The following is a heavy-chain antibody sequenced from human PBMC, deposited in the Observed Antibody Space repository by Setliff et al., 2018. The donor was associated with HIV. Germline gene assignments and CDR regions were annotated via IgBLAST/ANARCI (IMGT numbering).Heavy chain of an antibody. CDR1: GFTFSSYG. D-gene: IGHD4-17*01. V-gene: IGHV3-33*01. CDR2: IWYDGSNK. CDR3: ARDYYGGFGDYDFGDYFDY. Sequence: PGGSLRLSCAASGFTFSSYGMHWVRQAPGKGLEWVAVIWYDGSNKYYADSVKGRFAISRDNAKNSLSLQMNSLRADDTAVYSCARDYYGGFGDYDFGDYFDYWGQGALVTVSS. J-gene: IGHJ4*02.